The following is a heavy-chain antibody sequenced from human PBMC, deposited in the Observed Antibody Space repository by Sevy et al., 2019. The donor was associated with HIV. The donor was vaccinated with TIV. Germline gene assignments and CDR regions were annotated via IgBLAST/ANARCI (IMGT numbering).Heavy chain of an antibody. CDR3: AGGYCSGGSCYGDAFDI. J-gene: IGHJ3*02. CDR1: GFTFDDYG. V-gene: IGHV3-20*04. CDR2: INWNGGST. D-gene: IGHD2-15*01. Sequence: GGSLRLSCAASGFTFDDYGMSWVRQAPGKGLEWVSGINWNGGSTGYADSVKGRFTISRDNAKNSLYLQMNSLRAEDTALYYCAGGYCSGGSCYGDAFDIWGQGTMVTVSS.